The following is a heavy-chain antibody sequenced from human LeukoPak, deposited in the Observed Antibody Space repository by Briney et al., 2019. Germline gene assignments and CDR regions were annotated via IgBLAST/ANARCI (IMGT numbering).Heavy chain of an antibody. V-gene: IGHV3-43*01. Sequence: GGSLRLSCAASGFTFDDYTMHWVRQAPGKGLEWVSLISWDGGSTYYADSVKGRFTISRDNSKNSLYLQMNSLRTEDTALYYCARDRLSGSYPDYWGQGTLVTVSS. CDR2: ISWDGGST. CDR1: GFTFDDYT. D-gene: IGHD1-26*01. J-gene: IGHJ4*02. CDR3: ARDRLSGSYPDY.